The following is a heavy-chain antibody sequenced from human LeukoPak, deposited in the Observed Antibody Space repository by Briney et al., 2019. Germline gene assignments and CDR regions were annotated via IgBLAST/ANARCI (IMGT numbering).Heavy chain of an antibody. Sequence: ASAKVSCKASGYTFTGSFIQWVRQAPGQGLEWMGWINPNSGGTNYAQKFQGRVTLTRDTSISTAYMQLSSLRSDDTAVYYCAREVSTGDCMGGVCPPFGYWGQGTLVTVSS. J-gene: IGHJ4*02. CDR2: INPNSGGT. D-gene: IGHD2-8*02. V-gene: IGHV1-2*02. CDR3: AREVSTGDCMGGVCPPFGY. CDR1: GYTFTGSF.